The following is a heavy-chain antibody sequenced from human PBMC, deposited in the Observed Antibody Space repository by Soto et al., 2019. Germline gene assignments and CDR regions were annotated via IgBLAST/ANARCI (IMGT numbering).Heavy chain of an antibody. CDR3: AKGAVAGTPTSYYYYGMDV. CDR2: IIPIFGSV. CDR1: GSSFRTYA. J-gene: IGHJ6*02. V-gene: IGHV1-69*12. D-gene: IGHD6-19*01. Sequence: QVQLLQAGTEVKKPGSSMRVSCEASGSSFRTYAISWVRQAPGQGLEWMGEIIPIFGSVNYAQKFQDRVTRSAVESTTTVYMDLKSLRSNDTGVYYCAKGAVAGTPTSYYYYGMDVWGQGTTVTVSS.